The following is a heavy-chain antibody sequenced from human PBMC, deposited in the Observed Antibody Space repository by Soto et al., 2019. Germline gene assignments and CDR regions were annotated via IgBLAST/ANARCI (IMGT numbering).Heavy chain of an antibody. V-gene: IGHV3-20*04. Sequence: AGRLMRLSCAASGFPIVDYGMCWVRKAKGKGLEWVSGINRDGGSTGYADSVKGRFTISRDNAKNSLYLQMNSLRAEDTAVYYCARVVYSDDINWFDPWGQGTLVTVSS. J-gene: IGHJ5*02. CDR3: ARVVYSDDINWFDP. CDR2: INRDGGST. D-gene: IGHD5-18*01. CDR1: GFPIVDYG.